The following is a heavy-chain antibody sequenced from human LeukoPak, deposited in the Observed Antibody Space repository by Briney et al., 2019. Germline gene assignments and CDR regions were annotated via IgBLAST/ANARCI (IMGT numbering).Heavy chain of an antibody. CDR2: IYSGGST. J-gene: IGHJ4*02. V-gene: IGHV3-53*01. CDR1: GFTFSSNF. D-gene: IGHD2-15*01. Sequence: GGSLRLSCAAYGFTFSSNFMSWVRQAPGKGLEWVSVIYSGGSTYYADSVKGRFTISRDNSKNTLYLQMTSLRAEDTAVYYCARAATPAGPFDCWGQGTLVTVSS. CDR3: ARAATPAGPFDC.